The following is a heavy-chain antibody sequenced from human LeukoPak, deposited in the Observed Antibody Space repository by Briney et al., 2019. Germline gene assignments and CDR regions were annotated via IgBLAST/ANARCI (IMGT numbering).Heavy chain of an antibody. CDR2: IKSKTDGGTT. CDR1: GFTLSNAW. J-gene: IGHJ4*02. Sequence: GGSLRLSCAASGFTLSNAWMSWVRQAPGKGLEWVGRIKSKTDGGTTDYAAPVKGRFTISGDDSKNTLYLQMNSLKNEDTAVYYCTTDIAAAEDYFDYWGQGTLVTVSS. V-gene: IGHV3-15*01. CDR3: TTDIAAAEDYFDY. D-gene: IGHD6-13*01.